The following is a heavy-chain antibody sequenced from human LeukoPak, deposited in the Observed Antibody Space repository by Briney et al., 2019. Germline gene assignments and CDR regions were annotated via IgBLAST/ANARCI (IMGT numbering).Heavy chain of an antibody. CDR2: INHSGST. D-gene: IGHD6-19*01. Sequence: SETLSLTCAVYGFSFSGYYWSWIRQPPGKGLEWIGEINHSGSTNYNPSLKSRVTISVDTSKNQFSLKLSSVTAADTAVYYCARAPGWYFDYWGQGTLVTVSS. J-gene: IGHJ4*02. CDR1: GFSFSGYY. V-gene: IGHV4-34*01. CDR3: ARAPGWYFDY.